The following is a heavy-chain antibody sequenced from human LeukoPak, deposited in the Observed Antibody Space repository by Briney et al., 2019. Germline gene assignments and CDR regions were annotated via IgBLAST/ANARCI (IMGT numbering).Heavy chain of an antibody. CDR3: VTEFWYRFDY. Sequence: HPGGSLRLSCITSGFTFRDYNMAWVRQAPGKGLERLATTTRDGSVAEYIDSVRGRFTISRDNAKNSIYLQMNSLSAEDTAVYFCVTEFWYRFDYWGQGLLVTVSS. D-gene: IGHD3-3*01. V-gene: IGHV3-7*01. CDR2: TTRDGSVA. CDR1: GFTFRDYN. J-gene: IGHJ4*02.